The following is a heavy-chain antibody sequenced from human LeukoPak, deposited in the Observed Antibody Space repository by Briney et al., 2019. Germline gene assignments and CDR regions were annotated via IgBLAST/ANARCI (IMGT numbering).Heavy chain of an antibody. V-gene: IGHV4-61*02. Sequence: SQTLSLTCTVSGGSISSGSYYWSWIRQPAGKGLEWIGRIYTSGSTNSNPSLKSRVTLSVDTSKNQFSLKLSSVTAADTAVYYCARETRPTNFDYWGQGTLVTVSS. CDR3: ARETRPTNFDY. J-gene: IGHJ4*02. CDR2: IYTSGST. CDR1: GGSISSGSYY.